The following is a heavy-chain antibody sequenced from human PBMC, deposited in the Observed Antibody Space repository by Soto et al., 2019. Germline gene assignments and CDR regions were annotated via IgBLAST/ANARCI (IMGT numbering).Heavy chain of an antibody. V-gene: IGHV1-3*01. D-gene: IGHD3-3*01. CDR3: AKDFDYYYYAMDV. J-gene: IGHJ6*02. CDR1: GYTFTSYA. CDR2: INAGNGNT. Sequence: ASVKVSCKASGYTFTSYAIHWVRQAPGQSLEWMGWINAGNGNTRYSEKFQGRVTITRDTSASTAYMDLSSLISEDTAVYYCAKDFDYYYYAMDVWGQGTTVTAP.